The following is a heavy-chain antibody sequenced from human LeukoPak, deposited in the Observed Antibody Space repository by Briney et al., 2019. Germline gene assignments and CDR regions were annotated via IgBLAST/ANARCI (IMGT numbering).Heavy chain of an antibody. CDR2: IWYDGSNK. D-gene: IGHD6-19*01. CDR3: AKDYSSGGPYFDY. J-gene: IGHJ4*02. CDR1: GFTFSSYG. V-gene: IGHV3-33*06. Sequence: GRSLRLSCAGSGFTFSSYGMHWVRQAPGKGLEWVAVIWYDGSNKYYADSVNGRFTISRDNSKNTLYLQMNSLRAEDTAVYYCAKDYSSGGPYFDYWGQGTLVTVSS.